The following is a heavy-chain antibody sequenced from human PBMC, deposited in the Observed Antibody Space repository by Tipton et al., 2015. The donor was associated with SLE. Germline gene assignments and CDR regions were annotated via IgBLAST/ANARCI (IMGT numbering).Heavy chain of an antibody. CDR1: GFTVSSNY. CDR3: ARHLGSSSPIDY. D-gene: IGHD6-13*01. J-gene: IGHJ4*02. V-gene: IGHV3-66*02. Sequence: SLRLSCAASGFTVSSNYMSWVRQAPGKGLEWVSVIYSGGSTYYADSVKGRFTISRDNSKNTLYLQMNSLRAEDTAVYYCARHLGSSSPIDYWGQGTLVTVSS. CDR2: IYSGGST.